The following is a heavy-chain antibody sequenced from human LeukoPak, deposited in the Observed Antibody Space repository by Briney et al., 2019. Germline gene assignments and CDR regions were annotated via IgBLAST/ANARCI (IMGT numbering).Heavy chain of an antibody. Sequence: GGSLRLSCAASGFTFSSYSMNWVRQAPGKGLEWVSSISSSSYIYYADSVKGRFTISRDNAKNSLYLQMNSLRAEDTAVYYCATYSTLNARDFQHWGQGTLVIVSS. CDR3: ATYSTLNARDFQH. CDR2: ISSSSYI. V-gene: IGHV3-21*01. J-gene: IGHJ1*01. CDR1: GFTFSSYS. D-gene: IGHD2/OR15-2a*01.